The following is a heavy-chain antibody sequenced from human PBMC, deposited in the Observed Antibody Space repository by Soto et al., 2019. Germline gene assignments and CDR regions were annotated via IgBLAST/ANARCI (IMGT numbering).Heavy chain of an antibody. Sequence: QVQLQESGPGLVKPSETLSLSCTVSGGSITSQYWSWIRQPPGKGLEWIGYVYSSGSTNYNPSLKSRVTMSIDTYKNQFSLKLNSVTAADTAVYYCARLRYGDWSQGTLVTVSS. D-gene: IGHD4-17*01. J-gene: IGHJ4*02. CDR2: VYSSGST. V-gene: IGHV4-59*11. CDR3: ARLRYGD. CDR1: GGSITSQY.